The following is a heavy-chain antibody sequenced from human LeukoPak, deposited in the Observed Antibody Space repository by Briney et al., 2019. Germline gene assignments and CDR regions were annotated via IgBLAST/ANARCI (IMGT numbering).Heavy chain of an antibody. CDR3: ARGGSSGWYDWFDP. D-gene: IGHD6-19*01. CDR2: IYHSGST. V-gene: IGHV4-4*02. Sequence: SGTLSLTCAVSGGFISSSNWWSWVRQPPGKGLEWIGEIYHSGSTNYNPSLKSRVTISVDKSKNQFSLKLSSVTAADTAVYYCARGGSSGWYDWFDPWGQGTLVTVSS. J-gene: IGHJ5*02. CDR1: GGFISSSNW.